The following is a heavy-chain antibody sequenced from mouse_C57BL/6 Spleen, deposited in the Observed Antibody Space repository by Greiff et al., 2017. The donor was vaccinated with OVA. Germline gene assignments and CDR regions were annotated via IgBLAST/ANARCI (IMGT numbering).Heavy chain of an antibody. J-gene: IGHJ2*01. D-gene: IGHD1-1*01. Sequence: QVQLQQPGAELVKPGASVKMSCKASGYTFTSYWITWVKQRPGQGLEWIGDIYPGSGSTNYNEKFKSKATLTVDTSSSTAYMQLSSLTSEDSAVYYCARGSPYYYGSSYFDYWGQGTTLTVSS. CDR2: IYPGSGST. CDR1: GYTFTSYW. CDR3: ARGSPYYYGSSYFDY. V-gene: IGHV1-55*01.